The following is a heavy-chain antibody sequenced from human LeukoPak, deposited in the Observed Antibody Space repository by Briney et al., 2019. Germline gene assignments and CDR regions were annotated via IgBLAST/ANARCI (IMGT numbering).Heavy chain of an antibody. D-gene: IGHD6-19*01. CDR1: GFTFSSYW. CDR2: INSDGSST. Sequence: PGGSLRLSCAASGFTFSSYWMHWVRQAPGKGLVWASRINSDGSSTSYADSVKGRFTISRDNAKNTLYLQMNSLRAEDTAVYYRARDGQQWLTDYWGQGTLVTVSS. V-gene: IGHV3-74*01. J-gene: IGHJ4*02. CDR3: ARDGQQWLTDY.